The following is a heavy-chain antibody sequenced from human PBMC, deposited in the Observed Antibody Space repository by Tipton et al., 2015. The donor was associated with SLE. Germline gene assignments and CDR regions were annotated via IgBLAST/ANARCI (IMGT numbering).Heavy chain of an antibody. V-gene: IGHV4-61*02. CDR3: ARGAPREKEYYHYYMDV. Sequence: TLSLTCTVSGGSISHDKFYWTWVRQPAGGGLEWLGRVHSSGRTNYNPSLKSRVTISIDASKSQFSLKLSSVTAADTAVYYCARGAPREKEYYHYYMDVWGKGTTVTVSS. J-gene: IGHJ6*03. CDR2: VHSSGRT. CDR1: GGSISHDKFY.